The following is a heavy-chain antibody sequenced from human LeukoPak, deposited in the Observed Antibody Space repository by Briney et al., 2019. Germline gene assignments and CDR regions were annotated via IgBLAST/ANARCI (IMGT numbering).Heavy chain of an antibody. V-gene: IGHV3-48*02. CDR2: ISSSSSTI. D-gene: IGHD2-2*01. CDR3: ARDGIVVVPAAQDVYYGMDV. Sequence: GGSLRLSCAASGFTFSSYSMNWVRQAPGKGLEWVSYISSSSSTIYYADSVKGRFTISRDNAKNSLYLQMNSLRDEDTAVYYCARDGIVVVPAAQDVYYGMDVWGQGTTVTVSS. J-gene: IGHJ6*02. CDR1: GFTFSSYS.